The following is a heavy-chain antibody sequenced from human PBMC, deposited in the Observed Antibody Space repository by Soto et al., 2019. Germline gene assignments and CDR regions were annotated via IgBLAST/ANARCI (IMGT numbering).Heavy chain of an antibody. CDR1: GYSFSDYH. CDR3: ARGISSSGGMDV. D-gene: IGHD2-2*01. CDR2: INPNSGGT. J-gene: IGHJ6*02. Sequence: ASVKVSCKASGYSFSDYHIYWVRQAPGQGLESMGWINPNSGGTNYAQKFQGRVTMTRDTSIGTAYMELTRLRSDDTAVYYCARGISSSGGMDVWGQGTTVTVS. V-gene: IGHV1-2*02.